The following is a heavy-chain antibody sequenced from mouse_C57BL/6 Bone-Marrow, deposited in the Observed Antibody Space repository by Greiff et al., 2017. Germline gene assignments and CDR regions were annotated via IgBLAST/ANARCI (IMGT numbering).Heavy chain of an antibody. Sequence: QVQLQQSGAELLKPGASVKLSCKASGYTFTSYWMQWVKQRPGQGLEWIGEIDPSDSYTNYKQKFKGKATLTVDTSSSTAYMQLSSLTSEDSAVYYCASPLWDQFAYWGQGTLVTVSA. CDR3: ASPLWDQFAY. CDR1: GYTFTSYW. V-gene: IGHV1-50*01. J-gene: IGHJ3*01. D-gene: IGHD4-1*01. CDR2: IDPSDSYT.